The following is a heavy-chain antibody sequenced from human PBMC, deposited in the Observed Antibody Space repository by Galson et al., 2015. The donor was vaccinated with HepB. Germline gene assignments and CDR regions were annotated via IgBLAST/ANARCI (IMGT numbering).Heavy chain of an antibody. J-gene: IGHJ6*03. V-gene: IGHV3-49*03. CDR1: GFTFGDYA. D-gene: IGHD6-13*01. CDR2: IRSKAYGGTT. Sequence: SLRLSCAASGFTFGDYAMSWFRQAPGKGLEWVGFIRSKAYGGTTEYAASVKGRFTISRDDSKSIAYLQMNSLKTEDTAVYYCTREGSSWWSLYYYYMDVWGKGTTVTVSS. CDR3: TREGSSWWSLYYYYMDV.